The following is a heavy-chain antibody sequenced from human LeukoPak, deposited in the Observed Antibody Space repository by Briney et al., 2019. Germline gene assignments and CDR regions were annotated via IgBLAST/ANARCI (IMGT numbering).Heavy chain of an antibody. CDR3: ARDPSTMGRGLPNWFDP. V-gene: IGHV6-1*01. CDR2: TYYRSKWYT. D-gene: IGHD3-10*01. Sequence: SQTLSLTCAISGDSVSSNSAAWNWIRQSPSRGLEWLGRTYYRSKWYTDYAVSVKSRITINPDTSKNQFSLQLNSVTPEDTALYYCARDPSTMGRGLPNWFDPWGQGTPVTVSS. J-gene: IGHJ5*02. CDR1: GDSVSSNSAA.